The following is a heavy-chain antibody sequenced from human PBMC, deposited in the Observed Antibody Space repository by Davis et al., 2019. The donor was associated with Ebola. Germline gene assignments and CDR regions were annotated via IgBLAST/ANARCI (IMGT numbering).Heavy chain of an antibody. J-gene: IGHJ4*02. D-gene: IGHD2-15*01. CDR1: GGSISSGGYY. CDR2: IYYSGST. Sequence: PSETLSLTCTLPGGSISSGGYYWSWIRQHPGKGLEWIGYIYYSGSTYYNPSLKSRVTISVDTSKNQFSLKLSSVTAADTAVYYCARVSGGPLYFDYWGQGTLVTVSS. V-gene: IGHV4-31*03. CDR3: ARVSGGPLYFDY.